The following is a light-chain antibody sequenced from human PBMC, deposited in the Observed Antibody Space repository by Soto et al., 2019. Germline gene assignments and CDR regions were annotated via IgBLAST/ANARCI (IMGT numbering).Light chain of an antibody. J-gene: IGLJ1*01. Sequence: QSVLTQPPSASGSPGQSVTISCTGTSSDVGGYNYVSWYQQHPGKAPKLMIYEVSKRPSGLPDRFSGSKSGNTASLTVSGLQAEDEADYYCSSYAGSNTPYVFGTGTQLTVL. CDR1: SSDVGGYNY. V-gene: IGLV2-8*01. CDR2: EVS. CDR3: SSYAGSNTPYV.